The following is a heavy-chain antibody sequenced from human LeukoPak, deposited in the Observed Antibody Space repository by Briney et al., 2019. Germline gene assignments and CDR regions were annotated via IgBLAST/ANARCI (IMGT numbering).Heavy chain of an antibody. J-gene: IGHJ6*03. V-gene: IGHV1-18*01. CDR1: GYTFTSYG. CDR3: ARGQTKIVVGTLYYMDV. Sequence: ASVKVSCKASGYTFTSYGISWVRQAPGQGLEWMGWISAYNGNTNYAQKLQGRVTMTTDTSTNTAYMELRSLRSDDTAVYYCARGQTKIVVGTLYYMDVWGKGTTVTVSS. D-gene: IGHD2-15*01. CDR2: ISAYNGNT.